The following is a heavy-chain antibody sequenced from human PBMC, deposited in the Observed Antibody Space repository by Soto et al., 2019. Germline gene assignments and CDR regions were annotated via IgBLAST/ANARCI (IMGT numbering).Heavy chain of an antibody. J-gene: IGHJ4*02. V-gene: IGHV3-23*01. D-gene: IGHD3-16*01. Sequence: EVQLLDSGGDLVQPGGFLRLSCAASGFTFDDYDMSWVRQAPGKGLEWVSTLSDTTYYADSVRGRFTISRDTSGSTLYLQMTSLGVDDTAVYYCARSLGPSRHFFDHWGQGTLVTVSS. CDR3: ARSLGPSRHFFDH. CDR2: LSDTT. CDR1: GFTFDDYD.